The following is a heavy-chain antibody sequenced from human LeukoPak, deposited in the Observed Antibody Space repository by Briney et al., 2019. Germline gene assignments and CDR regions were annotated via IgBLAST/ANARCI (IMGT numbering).Heavy chain of an antibody. CDR3: ARERRGSYYAFES. Sequence: GGSLRLSCAASGFSISDHYMSGIRQSPGKGLEWISYVTSSGSSTKYADSVKGRFTISRDNAKNSVALQMNSLRAEDTAVYHCARERRGSYYAFESWGQGTLVTVSS. V-gene: IGHV3-11*01. CDR1: GFSISDHY. CDR2: VTSSGSST. D-gene: IGHD3-10*01. J-gene: IGHJ4*02.